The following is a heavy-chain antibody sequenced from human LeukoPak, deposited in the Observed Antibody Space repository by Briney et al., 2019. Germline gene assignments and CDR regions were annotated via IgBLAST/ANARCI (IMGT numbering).Heavy chain of an antibody. CDR2: ITSSGDGT. J-gene: IGHJ4*02. CDR1: GFTFSIYA. D-gene: IGHD3-22*01. CDR3: TKDRPNYYGSNGHYYRRDGDY. V-gene: IGHV3-23*01. Sequence: QPGGSLRLSCAASGFTFSIYAMSWVRQAPGKGLQWVSYITSSGDGTYYADSVKGRFTISIYNSANILYLQLNNLRVEDTDVYFCTKDRPNYYGSNGHYYRRDGDYWGQGTLVTVSS.